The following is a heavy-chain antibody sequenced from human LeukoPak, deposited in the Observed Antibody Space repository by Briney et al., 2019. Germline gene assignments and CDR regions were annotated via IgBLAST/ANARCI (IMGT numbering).Heavy chain of an antibody. CDR2: IRYDGSYK. CDR3: AKGNYYGSGSYLLYYMDV. D-gene: IGHD3-10*01. CDR1: GFTFSSYG. V-gene: IGHV3-30*02. Sequence: GGSLRLSCAASGFTFSSYGMHWVRQAPGKGLEWVAFIRYDGSYKYYADSVKGRFTISRDNSKNTLYLQMNSLRAEDTAVYYCAKGNYYGSGSYLLYYMDVWGKGTTVTVSS. J-gene: IGHJ6*03.